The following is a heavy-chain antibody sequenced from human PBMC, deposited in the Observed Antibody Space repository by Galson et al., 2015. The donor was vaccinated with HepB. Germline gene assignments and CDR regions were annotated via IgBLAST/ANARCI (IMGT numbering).Heavy chain of an antibody. CDR2: LSYDGSNK. Sequence: SLRLSCAASGFTFSSYAMHWVRQAPGKGLEWVAVLSYDGSNKYYADSVKGRFTISRDNSKNTLYLQMNSLRAEDTAVYYCASGYYYGSETPRHYGMDVWGQGTTVTVSS. D-gene: IGHD3-10*01. V-gene: IGHV3-30*04. CDR1: GFTFSSYA. J-gene: IGHJ6*02. CDR3: ASGYYYGSETPRHYGMDV.